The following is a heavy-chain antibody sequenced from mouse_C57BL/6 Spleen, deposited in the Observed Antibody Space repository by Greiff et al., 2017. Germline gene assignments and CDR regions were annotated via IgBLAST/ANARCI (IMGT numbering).Heavy chain of an antibody. CDR1: GFTFNTYA. V-gene: IGHV10-3*01. Sequence: DVKLVESGGGLVQPKGSLKLSCAASGFTFNTYAMHWVRQAPGKGLEWVARIRSKSSNYATYYADSGKDRFTISRDDSQSMLYLQMNNLKTEDTAMYYCVREGGITTPVGWYFDVWGTGTTVTVSS. CDR3: VREGGITTPVGWYFDV. J-gene: IGHJ1*03. CDR2: IRSKSSNYAT. D-gene: IGHD1-1*01.